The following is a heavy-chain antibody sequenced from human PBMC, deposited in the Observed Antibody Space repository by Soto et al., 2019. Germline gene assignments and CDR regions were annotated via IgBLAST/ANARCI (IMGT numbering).Heavy chain of an antibody. J-gene: IGHJ4*02. CDR2: IGTTGDT. V-gene: IGHV3-13*04. CDR1: GFTFSSYD. Sequence: EVQLVESGGGLVQPGGSLRLSCSASGFTFSSYDMHWVRQGTGKGLEWVSAIGTTGDTYNAGSVKGRFTISRENAKNSLYLQMNSLRAGDTAIYFCARAIGPTLFDYWGQGTLVTVSS. D-gene: IGHD3-22*01. CDR3: ARAIGPTLFDY.